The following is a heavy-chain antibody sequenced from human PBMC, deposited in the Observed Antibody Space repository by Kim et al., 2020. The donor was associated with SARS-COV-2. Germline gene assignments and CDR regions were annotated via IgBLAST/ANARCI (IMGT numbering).Heavy chain of an antibody. CDR3: AREEYSYGYQGPYFDY. V-gene: IGHV4-59*01. D-gene: IGHD5-18*01. Sequence: LKSRVTISVDTSKNQFSLKLSSVTAADTAVYYCAREEYSYGYQGPYFDYWGQGTLVTVSS. J-gene: IGHJ4*02.